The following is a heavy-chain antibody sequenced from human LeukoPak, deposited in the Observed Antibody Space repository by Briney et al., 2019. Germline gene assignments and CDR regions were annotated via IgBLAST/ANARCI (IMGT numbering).Heavy chain of an antibody. CDR3: ARDVGSSLHS. CDR2: ISSDGTST. Sequence: EGSLRLSCAASGFTFGSSYMHWVRQDPGKGLVWVSCISSDGTSTNYADSVKGRFTISRDNPKNTVYLQMNSLRAEDTAVYYCARDVGSSLHSWGQGTLVIVSS. D-gene: IGHD2-2*01. CDR1: GFTFGSSY. J-gene: IGHJ4*02. V-gene: IGHV3-74*01.